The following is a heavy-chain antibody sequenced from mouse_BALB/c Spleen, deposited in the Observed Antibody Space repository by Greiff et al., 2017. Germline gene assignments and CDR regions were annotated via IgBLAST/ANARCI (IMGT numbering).Heavy chain of an antibody. CDR2: IWGDGST. CDR1: GFSLTGYG. D-gene: IGHD2-1*01. Sequence: QVQLQQSGPGLVAPSQSLSITCTVSGFSLTGYGVNWVRQPPGKGLEWLGMIWGDGSTDYNSALKSRLSISKDNSKSQVFLKMNSLQTDDTARYYCARLMVTTAMDYWGQGTSVTVSS. V-gene: IGHV2-6-7*01. J-gene: IGHJ4*01. CDR3: ARLMVTTAMDY.